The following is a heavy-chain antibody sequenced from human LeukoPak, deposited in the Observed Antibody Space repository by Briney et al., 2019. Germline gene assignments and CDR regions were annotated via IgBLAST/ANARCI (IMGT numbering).Heavy chain of an antibody. CDR2: IYTRGGT. CDR3: ARGRYCSADICSGGDAFDI. Sequence: SETLSLTSTQPGGSTNNYYWSSIRQPAGKGLEWIWRIYTRGGTKYNASLKGPVTMSRDTSKNQFSLKLSSLTAAATAVYYCARGRYCSADICSGGDAFDIWGQGTMVSGSS. J-gene: IGHJ3*02. D-gene: IGHD2-15*01. V-gene: IGHV4-4*07. CDR1: GGSTNNYY.